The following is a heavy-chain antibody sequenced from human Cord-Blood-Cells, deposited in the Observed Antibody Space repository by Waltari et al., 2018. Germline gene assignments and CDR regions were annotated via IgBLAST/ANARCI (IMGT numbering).Heavy chain of an antibody. Sequence: QVQLQQWGAGLLKPSETLSLTCAVYGGSFSGYYWSWIRQPPGKGLEWIGEINHSGSTNYNPSLKSRVTISVDMSKNQFSLKLSSVTAADTAVYYCARGWGIAAAGTGDYWGQGTLVTVSS. V-gene: IGHV4-34*01. CDR3: ARGWGIAAAGTGDY. D-gene: IGHD6-13*01. CDR1: GGSFSGYY. CDR2: INHSGST. J-gene: IGHJ4*02.